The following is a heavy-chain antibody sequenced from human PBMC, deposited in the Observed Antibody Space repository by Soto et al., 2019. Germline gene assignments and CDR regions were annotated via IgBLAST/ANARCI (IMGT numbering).Heavy chain of an antibody. CDR3: ARDPGTYSGSYRY. Sequence: QVQLVQSGAEVKKPGASVQVYCKASGYSFTTYGISWVRQAPGQGLEWMGWISPYNGNTNHAQKFQGRVTMTTDTSTTTAFMDLRTLRLDDTAFYYCARDPGTYSGSYRYWGQGTLVTVSS. CDR1: GYSFTTYG. D-gene: IGHD1-26*01. J-gene: IGHJ4*01. CDR2: ISPYNGNT. V-gene: IGHV1-18*04.